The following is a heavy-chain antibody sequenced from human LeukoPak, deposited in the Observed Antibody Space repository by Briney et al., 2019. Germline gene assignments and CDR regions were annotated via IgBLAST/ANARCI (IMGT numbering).Heavy chain of an antibody. CDR1: GGTFNSYA. CDR3: QRWSRNLE. CDR2: MNPNRGNT. V-gene: IGHV1-8*02. D-gene: IGHD1-26*01. J-gene: IGHJ4*02. Sequence: ASVKVSCKASGGTFNSYAINWVPQATGQGLEWMGWMNPNRGNTGYAQKFQRRVTITRNTSISTAYMELSSLRSAHTAVYFCQRWSRNLEWGQGTLVTVSS.